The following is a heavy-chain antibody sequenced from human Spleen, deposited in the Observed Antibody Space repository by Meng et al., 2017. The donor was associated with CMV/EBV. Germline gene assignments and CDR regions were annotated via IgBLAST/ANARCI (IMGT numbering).Heavy chain of an antibody. CDR2: IDHSGNS. J-gene: IGHJ5*02. CDR1: ASITTTKW. Sequence: ASITTTKWWTWVRQPPGKGLEWVGEIDHSGNSNSNPSLKSRLTLSLDTSKNHLSLRMTSVTAEDTAIYYCARVREHTSLENYWFDPWGQGTLVTVSS. D-gene: IGHD3-3*02. V-gene: IGHV4-4*02. CDR3: ARVREHTSLENYWFDP.